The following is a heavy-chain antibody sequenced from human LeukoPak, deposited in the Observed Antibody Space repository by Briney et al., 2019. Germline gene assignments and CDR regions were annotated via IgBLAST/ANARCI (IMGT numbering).Heavy chain of an antibody. CDR2: IIPILGIA. CDR3: ARPNIGVVNWPYGMDV. J-gene: IGHJ6*02. CDR1: GGTFSSYA. D-gene: IGHD3-3*01. V-gene: IGHV1-69*04. Sequence: ASVKVSCKASGGTFSSYAISWVRQAPGQGLEWMGRIIPILGIANYAQKFQGRVTITADKSTSTAYMELSSLRSEDTAVYYCARPNIGVVNWPYGMDVWGQGTTVTVSS.